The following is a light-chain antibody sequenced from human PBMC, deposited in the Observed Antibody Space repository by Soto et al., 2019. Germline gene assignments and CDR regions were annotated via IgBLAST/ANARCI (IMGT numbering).Light chain of an antibody. CDR2: GAS. Sequence: EIVLTQSPGTLSLSPGERATLSCRVSQSVGSSYLAWYQQKPGQAPRLLIYGASARATGIPARFSGSGSGTEFTLTISSLQSEDIAVYYCQQYNNWPKTFGQGTKVDIK. V-gene: IGKV3-15*01. CDR3: QQYNNWPKT. CDR1: QSVGSSY. J-gene: IGKJ1*01.